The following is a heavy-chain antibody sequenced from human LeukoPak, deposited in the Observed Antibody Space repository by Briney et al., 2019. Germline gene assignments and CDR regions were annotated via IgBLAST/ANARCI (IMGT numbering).Heavy chain of an antibody. V-gene: IGHV4-39*01. CDR1: GGSISSSSYY. J-gene: IGHJ4*02. CDR3: ARLSPYYDILTSSSYYFDY. Sequence: PSETLSLTCTVSGGSISSSSYYWGWIRQPPGKGLEWIGSLYYSGSTYYNPSLTSRVTISVDTSKKQFSLKLSSVTAADTAVYYCARLSPYYDILTSSSYYFDYWGQGTLVTVSS. D-gene: IGHD3-9*01. CDR2: LYYSGST.